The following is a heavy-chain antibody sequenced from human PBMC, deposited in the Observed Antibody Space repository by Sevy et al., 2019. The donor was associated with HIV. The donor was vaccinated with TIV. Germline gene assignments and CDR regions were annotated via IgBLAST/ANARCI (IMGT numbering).Heavy chain of an antibody. V-gene: IGHV3-30*02. CDR3: ARDRKVMLVVYAIPFDAFDI. D-gene: IGHD2-8*02. J-gene: IGHJ3*02. CDR1: AFTFSHYG. CDR2: IRHDGSNE. Sequence: GGSLRLSCAASAFTFSHYGIHWVRQAPGKGLEWVAFIRHDGSNEYYADSVKGRFTISRENSKNTVYLQMNSLRPEDTAVYYCARDRKVMLVVYAIPFDAFDIWGQGTMVTVSS.